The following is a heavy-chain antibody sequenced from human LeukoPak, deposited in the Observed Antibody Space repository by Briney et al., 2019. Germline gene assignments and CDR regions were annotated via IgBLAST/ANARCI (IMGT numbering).Heavy chain of an antibody. CDR2: IIPIRGIA. CDR3: ARDWGSTRGWFDP. J-gene: IGHJ5*02. Sequence: SLKVSCKASGGTFSSYTISWVRQAPGHGLEWMGRIIPIRGIANYAQKFQGRVTITADKSTSTAYMELSSLRSEDTAVYYCARDWGSTRGWFDPWGQGTLVTVSS. CDR1: GGTFSSYT. V-gene: IGHV1-69*04. D-gene: IGHD2-2*01.